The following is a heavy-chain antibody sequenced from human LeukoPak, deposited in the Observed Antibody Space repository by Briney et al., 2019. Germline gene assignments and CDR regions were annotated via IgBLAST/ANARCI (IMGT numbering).Heavy chain of an antibody. CDR3: AIHYYYYDSSGHFDY. Sequence: ASVKVSCKASGYTFTSYYMHWVRQAPGQGLEWMGIINPSGGSTSYAQKFQGRVTMTRDTSTSTVYMELSSLRSEDTAVYYCAIHYYYYDSSGHFDYWGQGTLVTVSS. V-gene: IGHV1-46*01. CDR1: GYTFTSYY. J-gene: IGHJ4*02. D-gene: IGHD3-22*01. CDR2: INPSGGST.